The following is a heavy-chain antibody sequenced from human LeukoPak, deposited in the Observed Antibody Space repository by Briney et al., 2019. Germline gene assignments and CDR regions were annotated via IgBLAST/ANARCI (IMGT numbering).Heavy chain of an antibody. CDR2: IDWDDDK. J-gene: IGHJ4*02. CDR3: VRSGTPGSSINRGLFDY. CDR1: GFSLSTSEMC. V-gene: IGHV2-70*11. D-gene: IGHD6-13*01. Sequence: ESGPTLVNPRQTLTLTCTFSGFSLSTSEMCVNWIRQPPGKALEWLGRIDWDDDKCYSTSLKTRLTISKDTSKSQVVLTLTNMDPVDTATYYCVRSGTPGSSINRGLFDYWGLGTLVTVSS.